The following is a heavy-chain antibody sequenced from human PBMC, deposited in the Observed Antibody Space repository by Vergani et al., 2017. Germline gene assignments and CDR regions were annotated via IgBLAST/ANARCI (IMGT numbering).Heavy chain of an antibody. Sequence: EVQLAESGGGLVQPGRSLRLSCTASGFTFGDYAMSWFRQAPGKGLEWVGVIRSNAYGGTTEYAASVKGRFTISRDDSKSIAYLQMNSLKTEDTAVYYFTRDFRNYSWAYYDYMDVWGKGTTVTVSS. D-gene: IGHD1-7*01. CDR1: GFTFGDYA. CDR2: IRSNAYGGTT. CDR3: TRDFRNYSWAYYDYMDV. J-gene: IGHJ6*03. V-gene: IGHV3-49*03.